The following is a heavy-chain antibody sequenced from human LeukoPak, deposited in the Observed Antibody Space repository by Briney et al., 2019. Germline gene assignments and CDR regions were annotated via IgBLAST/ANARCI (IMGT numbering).Heavy chain of an antibody. Sequence: ASVKVSCKASGYTFTGYYIHWVRQAPGQGLEWMGWINPNSGGTNYAQKFQGRVTMTRDTSISTAYMELSRLRSDDTAVYYCARDRGIAVAGTRRGRPAYYYYMDVWGKGTTVTVSS. J-gene: IGHJ6*03. D-gene: IGHD6-19*01. V-gene: IGHV1-2*02. CDR2: INPNSGGT. CDR3: ARDRGIAVAGTRRGRPAYYYYMDV. CDR1: GYTFTGYY.